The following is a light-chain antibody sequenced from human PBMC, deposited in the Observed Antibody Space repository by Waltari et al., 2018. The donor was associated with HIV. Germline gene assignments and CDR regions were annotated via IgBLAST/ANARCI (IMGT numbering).Light chain of an antibody. Sequence: QSALTQPRPVSGSPGQSVTISCTGTSSDVRGYNYVSCYQQHPGKAPKLIIYDVSKRPSGVPDRFSGSKSGNTASLTISGLQAEDEADYYCCSYAGSYTLYVFGTGTKVTVL. CDR3: CSYAGSYTLYV. V-gene: IGLV2-11*01. CDR1: SSDVRGYNY. CDR2: DVS. J-gene: IGLJ1*01.